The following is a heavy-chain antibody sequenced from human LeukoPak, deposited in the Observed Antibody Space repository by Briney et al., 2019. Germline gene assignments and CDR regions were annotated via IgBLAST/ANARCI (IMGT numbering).Heavy chain of an antibody. CDR3: AKWNGGYYTDY. V-gene: IGHV3-23*01. J-gene: IGHJ4*02. CDR2: IGSGGTP. Sequence: PGGSLRLSCAASGFTFSTHAMSWVRQAPGKGLEWVSTIGSGGTPHYADSVKGRFTISRDNSKNTLYLQMSSLRAEDTAVYYCAKWNGGYYTDYWGQGTLVTVSS. CDR1: GFTFSTHA. D-gene: IGHD3-3*01.